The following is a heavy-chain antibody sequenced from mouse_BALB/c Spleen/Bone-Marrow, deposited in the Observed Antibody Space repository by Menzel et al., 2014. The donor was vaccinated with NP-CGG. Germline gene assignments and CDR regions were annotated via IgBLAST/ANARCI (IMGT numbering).Heavy chain of an antibody. CDR3: ARRELHAMDY. CDR2: IWGGGST. Sequence: VMLVESGPGLVSPSQSLSIPCTVSGFSLSRYSVHWIRQPPGKGLEWLGMIWGGGSTDYNSALRSRLSIINDNSKSQVFLKMSSLQTDDTAMYYCARRELHAMDYWGQGTSVTVSS. CDR1: GFSLSRYS. J-gene: IGHJ4*01. V-gene: IGHV2-6-4*01.